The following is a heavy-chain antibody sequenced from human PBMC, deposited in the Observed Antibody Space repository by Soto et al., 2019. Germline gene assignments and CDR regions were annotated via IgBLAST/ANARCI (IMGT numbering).Heavy chain of an antibody. CDR1: GGSISSYY. Sequence: TLSLTCTVSGGSISSYYWSWIRQPPGKGLEWIGYIYYSGSTNYNPSLKSRVTISVDTSKNQFSLKLSSVTAADTAVYYCARMGRDLNWFDPWGQGTLVTVSS. CDR3: ARMGRDLNWFDP. D-gene: IGHD3-10*01. J-gene: IGHJ5*02. CDR2: IYYSGST. V-gene: IGHV4-59*01.